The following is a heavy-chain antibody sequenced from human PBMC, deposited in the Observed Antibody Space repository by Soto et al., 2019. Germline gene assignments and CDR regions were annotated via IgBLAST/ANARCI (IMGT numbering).Heavy chain of an antibody. CDR2: ISYDGSNK. V-gene: IGHV3-30-3*01. D-gene: IGHD5-18*01. CDR3: AREDVDTAMVGLYYYGMDV. Sequence: QVQLVESGGGVVQPGRSLRLSCAASGFTFSSYAMHWVRQAPGKGLEWVAVISYDGSNKYYADSVKGRFTISRDNSKNTLYLQINSLRAEDTAVYYCAREDVDTAMVGLYYYGMDVWGQGTTVTVSS. CDR1: GFTFSSYA. J-gene: IGHJ6*02.